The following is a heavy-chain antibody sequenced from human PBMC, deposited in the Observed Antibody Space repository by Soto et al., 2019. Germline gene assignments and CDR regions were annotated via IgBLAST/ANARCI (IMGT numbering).Heavy chain of an antibody. Sequence: GASVKVSCKASGYTFTSYGISWVRQAPGQGLEWMGWISANLGKANYAQKFQGRVTITTDKSTSTAYMELSSLRSEDTAVYYCARGGSPGSTSYRYWGQGTLVTVSS. CDR3: ARGGSPGSTSYRY. CDR2: ISANLGKA. D-gene: IGHD2-2*01. J-gene: IGHJ4*02. V-gene: IGHV1-18*01. CDR1: GYTFTSYG.